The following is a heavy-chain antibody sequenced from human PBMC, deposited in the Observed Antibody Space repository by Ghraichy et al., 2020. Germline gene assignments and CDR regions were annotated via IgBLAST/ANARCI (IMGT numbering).Heavy chain of an antibody. CDR2: INHSGST. Sequence: SETLSLTCAVYGGSFSGYYWSWIRQPPGKGLEWIGEINHSGSTNYNPSLKSRVTISVDTSKNQFSLKLSSVTAADTAVYYCARGTGPPPRSISPIPFDYWGQGTLVTVAS. CDR1: GGSFSGYY. D-gene: IGHD3-10*01. CDR3: ARGTGPPPRSISPIPFDY. V-gene: IGHV4-34*01. J-gene: IGHJ4*02.